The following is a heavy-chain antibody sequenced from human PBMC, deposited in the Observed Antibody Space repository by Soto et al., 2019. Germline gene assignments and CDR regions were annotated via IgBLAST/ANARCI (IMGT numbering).Heavy chain of an antibody. CDR3: AKAHGWFGALDY. J-gene: IGHJ4*02. Sequence: GGSLRLSCSASGFIFSSYAMIWVRQGPGTGLEYVSGISINENGGSTYYADSVKGRFTISRDDSKNTLYLQMNSLRAEDTAVYYCAKAHGWFGALDYWGQGTLVTVSS. V-gene: IGHV3-64*04. CDR1: GFIFSSYA. D-gene: IGHD3-10*01. CDR2: ISINENGGST.